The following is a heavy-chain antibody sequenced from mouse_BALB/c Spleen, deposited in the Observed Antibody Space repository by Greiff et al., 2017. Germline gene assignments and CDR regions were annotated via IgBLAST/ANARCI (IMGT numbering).Heavy chain of an antibody. Sequence: VQLQQSGAELVKPGASVKLSCKASGYPFTSYYMYWVKQRPGQGLEWIGEINPSNGGTNFNEKFKSKATLTVDKSSSTAYMQLSSLTSEDSAVYYCTRSDGDYEDFDYWGQGTTLTVSS. J-gene: IGHJ2*01. CDR1: GYPFTSYY. V-gene: IGHV1S81*02. CDR3: TRSDGDYEDFDY. CDR2: INPSNGGT. D-gene: IGHD2-13*01.